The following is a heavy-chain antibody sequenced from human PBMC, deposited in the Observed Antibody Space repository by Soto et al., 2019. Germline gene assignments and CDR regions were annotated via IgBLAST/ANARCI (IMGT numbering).Heavy chain of an antibody. V-gene: IGHV4-59*01. D-gene: IGHD3-16*02. J-gene: IGHJ1*01. CDR1: GGSISSYY. CDR2: IYYSGST. CDR3: ARGDYDYVWGSYRYGYFQH. Sequence: SETLSLTCTVSGGSISSYYWSWIRQPPGKGLEWIGYIYYSGSTNYNPSLKSRVTISVDTSKNQFSLKLSSVAAADTAVYYCARGDYDYVWGSYRYGYFQHWGQGTLVTVSS.